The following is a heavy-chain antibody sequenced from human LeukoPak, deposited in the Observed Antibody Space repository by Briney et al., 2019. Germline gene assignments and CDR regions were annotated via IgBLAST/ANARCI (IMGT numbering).Heavy chain of an antibody. CDR1: GGSISSYY. V-gene: IGHV4-59*01. CDR3: ARGLGGSSGCFGY. CDR2: FYYSGST. D-gene: IGHD6-19*01. J-gene: IGHJ4*02. Sequence: KPSETLSLTCTVSGGSISSYYWSWIRQPPGKGLEWIGYFYYSGSTNYNPFLKSRVTISVDTSKNQLSLKLSSVTAADTAVYYCARGLGGSSGCFGYWGQGTLVTVSS.